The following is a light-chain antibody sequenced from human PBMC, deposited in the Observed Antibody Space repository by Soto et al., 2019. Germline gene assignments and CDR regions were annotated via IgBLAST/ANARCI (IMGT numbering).Light chain of an antibody. J-gene: IGLJ1*01. CDR2: DVN. CDR1: SSDVGGYNY. Sequence: QSALTQPASVSGSPGQSITISCTGTSSDVGGYNYVSWYQHHPGKAPKLLIYDVNIRPSGVSNRFSGSKSGNTASLTISGLQAEDEADYYCDSYTSSTTLYVFGTGTKVTV. V-gene: IGLV2-14*03. CDR3: DSYTSSTTLYV.